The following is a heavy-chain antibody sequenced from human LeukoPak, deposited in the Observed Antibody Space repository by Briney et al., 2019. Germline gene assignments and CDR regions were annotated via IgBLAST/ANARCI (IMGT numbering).Heavy chain of an antibody. CDR3: ARGSEYSCTSRGAFDI. Sequence: PGGSLRLSCAASGFTFSSYSMNWVRQAPGKGLEWVSYISSSSSTIYYADSVKGRFTISRDNAKNSLYLQMNSLRAEDTAVYYCARGSEYSCTSRGAFDIWGQGTMVTVSS. J-gene: IGHJ3*02. V-gene: IGHV3-48*01. D-gene: IGHD5-18*01. CDR2: ISSSSSTI. CDR1: GFTFSSYS.